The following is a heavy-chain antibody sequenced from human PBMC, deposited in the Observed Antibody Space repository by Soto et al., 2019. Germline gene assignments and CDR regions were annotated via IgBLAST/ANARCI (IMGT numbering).Heavy chain of an antibody. Sequence: SETLSLTCTVSGGSISSYYWSWIRQPPGKGLEWIGYIYFTGSTNYNPSLKSRVTISVDTSKNQFSLKLSSVTAADTAVYYCARGIYGDYRFWGQGTLVTVSS. V-gene: IGHV4-59*01. J-gene: IGHJ4*02. CDR2: IYFTGST. CDR1: GGSISSYY. CDR3: ARGIYGDYRF. D-gene: IGHD4-17*01.